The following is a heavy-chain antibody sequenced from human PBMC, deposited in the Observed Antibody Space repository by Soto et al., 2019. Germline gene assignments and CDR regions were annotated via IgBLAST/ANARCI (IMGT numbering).Heavy chain of an antibody. D-gene: IGHD1-26*01. J-gene: IGHJ4*02. CDR3: ARGEGGRMNY. CDR1: GFTFSSYAM. V-gene: IGHV4-4*02. CDR2: IYHSGSA. Sequence: VQLLESGGGLVQPGGSLRLSCAASGFTFSSYAMSWVRQAPGKGLEWIGYIYHSGSAYYNPSLKSRVTISVDKSKNQFSLKLSSVTAADTAMYYCARGEGGRMNYWGQGTLVTVSS.